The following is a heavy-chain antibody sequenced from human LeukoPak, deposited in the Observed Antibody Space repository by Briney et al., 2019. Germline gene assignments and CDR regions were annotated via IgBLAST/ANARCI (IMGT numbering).Heavy chain of an antibody. J-gene: IGHJ6*03. CDR2: INHSGST. D-gene: IGHD6-13*01. V-gene: IGHV4-34*01. CDR1: GGSFSGYY. Sequence: SETLSLTCAVYGGSFSGYYWSWIRQPPGKGLEWIGEINHSGSTNYNPSLKSRVTISVDTSKNQFSLKLSSVTAADTAVYYCARGHSSSWYHYYYYYYMDVWGKGTTVTVSS. CDR3: ARGHSSSWYHYYYYYYMDV.